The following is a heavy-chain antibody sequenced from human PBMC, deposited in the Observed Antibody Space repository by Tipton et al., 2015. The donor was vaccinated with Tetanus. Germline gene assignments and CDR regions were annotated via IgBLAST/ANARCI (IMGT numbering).Heavy chain of an antibody. CDR1: GGSVSSGSYY. CDR3: ARRSYCSSSRCFDAFDL. Sequence: LRLSCTVFGGSVSSGSYYWAWIRQPPGKGLEWIGYVYYTGSTDYNPSLKSRVTISVDTSKSQFSLRLTSVTAADTAVYYCARRSYCSSSRCFDAFDLWGQGTMVTVSS. CDR2: VYYTGST. V-gene: IGHV4-61*01. J-gene: IGHJ3*01. D-gene: IGHD2-2*01.